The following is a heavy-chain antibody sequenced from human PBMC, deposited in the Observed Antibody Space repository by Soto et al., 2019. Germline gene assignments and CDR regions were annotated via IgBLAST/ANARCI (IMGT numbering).Heavy chain of an antibody. CDR1: GYTFTSYD. CDR2: MNPNSGNT. CDR3: ARIITIFGVVIRFFDY. Sequence: ASVKVSCKASGYTFTSYDINWVRQATGQGLEWMGWMNPNSGNTGYAQKFQGRVTMTRNTSISTAYMELSSLRSEDTAVYYCARIITIFGVVIRFFDYWGQGTLVTVSS. D-gene: IGHD3-3*01. V-gene: IGHV1-8*01. J-gene: IGHJ4*02.